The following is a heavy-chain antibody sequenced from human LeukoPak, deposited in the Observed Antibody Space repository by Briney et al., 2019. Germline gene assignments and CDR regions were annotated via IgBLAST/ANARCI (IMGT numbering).Heavy chain of an antibody. CDR2: IYYSGST. D-gene: IGHD5-12*01. CDR1: GGSISSGDYS. J-gene: IGHJ6*02. Sequence: SQTLSLTCAVSGGSISSGDYSWSWIRQPPGKGLEWIGYIYYSGSTYYNPSLKSRVTISVDRSKNQFSLKLSPVTAADTAVYYCARHSLERYSGYDSGYYYGMDVWGQGTTVTVSS. CDR3: ARHSLERYSGYDSGYYYGMDV. V-gene: IGHV4-30-2*01.